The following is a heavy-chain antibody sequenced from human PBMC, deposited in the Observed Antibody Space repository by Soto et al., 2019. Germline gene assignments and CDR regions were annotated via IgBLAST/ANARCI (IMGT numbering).Heavy chain of an antibody. CDR2: INPNSAGT. V-gene: IGHV1-2*02. J-gene: IGHJ3*01. D-gene: IGHD1-26*01. Sequence: GSSVKVSCKASGYTFTGYYVHWVRQAPGQGLEWMGWINPNSAGTNSAQKFRDRVTMTSDTSISTAYMELSRLRSDDTAVYYCARVMDPYSGPLLDLWGQGTMVTVS. CDR1: GYTFTGYY. CDR3: ARVMDPYSGPLLDL.